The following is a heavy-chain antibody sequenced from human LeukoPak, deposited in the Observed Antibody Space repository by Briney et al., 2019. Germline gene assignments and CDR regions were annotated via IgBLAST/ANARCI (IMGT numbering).Heavy chain of an antibody. CDR2: ISWNSGSI. J-gene: IGHJ4*02. Sequence: GGSLRLSCAASGFTFDDYAMHWVRHIPGKGLEWVSAISWNSGSIVYADSVKGRFNISRDNAKNSLYLQMNSLRAEDTALYYCARGGPTVTNEFDYWGQGTLVTVSS. V-gene: IGHV3-9*01. CDR1: GFTFDDYA. D-gene: IGHD4-17*01. CDR3: ARGGPTVTNEFDY.